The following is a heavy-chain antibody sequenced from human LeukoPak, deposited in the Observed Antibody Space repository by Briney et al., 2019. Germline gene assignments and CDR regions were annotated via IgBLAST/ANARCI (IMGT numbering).Heavy chain of an antibody. D-gene: IGHD2-15*01. CDR3: ARVAKTTRVGYFDY. J-gene: IGHJ4*02. V-gene: IGHV4-4*07. Sequence: PSETLSLTCTVSGGSISSYYWSRIRQPAGKGLEWIGRIYTSGSTNYNPSLKSRVTMSVDTSKNQFSLKLSSVTAADTAVYYCARVAKTTRVGYFDYWGQGTLVTVSS. CDR2: IYTSGST. CDR1: GGSISSYY.